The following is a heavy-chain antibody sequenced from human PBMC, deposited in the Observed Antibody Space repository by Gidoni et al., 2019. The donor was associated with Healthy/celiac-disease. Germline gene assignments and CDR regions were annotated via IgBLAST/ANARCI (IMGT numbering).Heavy chain of an antibody. CDR3: AREGPAAPSYFDY. CDR1: GFTFSSYS. J-gene: IGHJ4*02. D-gene: IGHD2-2*01. CDR2: ISSSSSYI. V-gene: IGHV3-21*01. Sequence: EVQLVESGGGLVKPGGSRRLSCAASGFTFSSYSMNWVRQAPGKGLEWVSSISSSSSYIYYADSVKGRFTISRDNAKNSLYLQMYSLRAEDTAVYYCAREGPAAPSYFDYWGQGTLVTVSS.